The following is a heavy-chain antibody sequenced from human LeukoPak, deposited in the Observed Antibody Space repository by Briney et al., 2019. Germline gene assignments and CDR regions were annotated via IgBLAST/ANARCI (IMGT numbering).Heavy chain of an antibody. D-gene: IGHD6-19*01. J-gene: IGHJ4*02. CDR1: GYTFTSYG. Sequence: ASVKVSCEASGYTFTSYGISWVRQAPGQGLEWMGWISAYNGNTNYAQKLQGRVTMTTDTSTSTAYMELRSLRSDDTAVYYCASREGIDSSGWYSDYWGQGTLVTVSS. CDR2: ISAYNGNT. CDR3: ASREGIDSSGWYSDY. V-gene: IGHV1-18*01.